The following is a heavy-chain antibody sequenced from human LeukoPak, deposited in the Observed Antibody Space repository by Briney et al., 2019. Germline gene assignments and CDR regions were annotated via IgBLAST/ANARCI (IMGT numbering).Heavy chain of an antibody. D-gene: IGHD3-10*01. CDR2: IYYSGST. V-gene: IGHV4-39*01. Sequence: SETLSLTCTVSGGSISSSSYYWGWIRRPPGKGLEWIGSIYYSGSTYYNPSLKSRVTISVDTSKNQFSLKLSSVTAADTAVYYCARVIESGLNIWFGESYYGMDVWGQGTTVTVSS. CDR1: GGSISSSSYY. J-gene: IGHJ6*02. CDR3: ARVIESGLNIWFGESYYGMDV.